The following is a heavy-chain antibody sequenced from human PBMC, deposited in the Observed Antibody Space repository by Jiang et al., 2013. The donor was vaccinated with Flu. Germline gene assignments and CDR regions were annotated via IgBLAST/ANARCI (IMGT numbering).Heavy chain of an antibody. J-gene: IGHJ4*02. CDR1: YA. D-gene: IGHD5-18*01. Sequence: YAMSWVRPGSRKGLEWVGFIRSKAYGGTTEYVASVKGRFTISRDDSKSIAYLQMNSLKTEDTAVYYCTRGAWIQLWLPVPEAVAGTKNIFDYWGQGTLVTVSS. CDR2: IRSKAYGGTT. CDR3: TRGAWIQLWLPVPEAVAGTKNIFDY. V-gene: IGHV3-49*04.